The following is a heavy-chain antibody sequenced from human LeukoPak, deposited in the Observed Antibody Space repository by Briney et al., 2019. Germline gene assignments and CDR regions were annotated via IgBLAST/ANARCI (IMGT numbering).Heavy chain of an antibody. CDR3: ARAGDYPPYYYYYMDV. V-gene: IGHV4-61*01. J-gene: IGHJ6*03. CDR2: IYYSGST. CDR1: GGSISSGSYY. Sequence: PSETLSLTCTVSGGSISSGSYYWSWIRQPPGKGLEWLGYIYYSGSTNYNPSLKSRVTISVDTSKNQFSLKLSSVTAADTAVYYCARAGDYPPYYYYYMDVWGKGTTVTISS. D-gene: IGHD4-17*01.